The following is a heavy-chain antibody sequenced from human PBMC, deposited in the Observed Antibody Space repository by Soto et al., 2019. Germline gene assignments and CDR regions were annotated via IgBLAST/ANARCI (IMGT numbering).Heavy chain of an antibody. V-gene: IGHV3-72*01. Sequence: LRLSCAASGFTLRDQYIDWVRQAPGKGLEWIGRTKNKASSYATEYAASVEGRFTISRDDSETSVYLQMNSLRAEDTAVYYCAKVAVVVPAAILLHYYYYGMDVWGQGTTVTVSS. CDR1: GFTLRDQY. D-gene: IGHD2-2*02. CDR3: AKVAVVVPAAILLHYYYYGMDV. J-gene: IGHJ6*02. CDR2: TKNKASSYAT.